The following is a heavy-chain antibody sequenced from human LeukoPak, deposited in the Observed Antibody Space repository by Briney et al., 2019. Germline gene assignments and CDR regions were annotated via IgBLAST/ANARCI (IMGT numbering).Heavy chain of an antibody. Sequence: ASVKVSCKASGYTFTGYYMHWVRQAPGQGLEWMGWINPNRGGTNYAQKFQGRVTMTRDTSISTAYMELSRLRSDDTAVYYCARVDYYDSSVRYWGQGTLVTVSS. CDR3: ARVDYYDSSVRY. J-gene: IGHJ4*02. CDR1: GYTFTGYY. CDR2: INPNRGGT. V-gene: IGHV1-2*02. D-gene: IGHD3-22*01.